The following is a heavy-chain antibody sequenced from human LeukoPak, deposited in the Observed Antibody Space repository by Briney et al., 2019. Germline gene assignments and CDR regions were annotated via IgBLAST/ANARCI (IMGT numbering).Heavy chain of an antibody. CDR1: GGSISSSSYY. Sequence: SETLSLTCTVSGGSISSSSYYWGWIRQPPGKGLEWIGSIYYSGRTYYNPSLKSRVPISVDTSKNKFSLKLNSVTAADTAVYYCARPAYRGSYYDAFDIWGQGTMVTVSS. J-gene: IGHJ3*02. D-gene: IGHD1-26*01. CDR3: ARPAYRGSYYDAFDI. CDR2: IYYSGRT. V-gene: IGHV4-39*01.